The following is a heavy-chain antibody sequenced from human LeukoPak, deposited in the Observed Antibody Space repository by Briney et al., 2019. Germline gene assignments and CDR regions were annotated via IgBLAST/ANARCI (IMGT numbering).Heavy chain of an antibody. Sequence: GGSLRLSCAASGFTFSDYYMSWIRQAPGKGLEWVSVIYSGGSTYYADSVKGRFTISRDNSKNTLYLQMNSLRAEDTAVYYCASSLAAAGTFPFDYWGQGTLVTVSS. J-gene: IGHJ4*02. CDR1: GFTFSDYY. CDR3: ASSLAAAGTFPFDY. D-gene: IGHD6-13*01. CDR2: IYSGGST. V-gene: IGHV3-66*01.